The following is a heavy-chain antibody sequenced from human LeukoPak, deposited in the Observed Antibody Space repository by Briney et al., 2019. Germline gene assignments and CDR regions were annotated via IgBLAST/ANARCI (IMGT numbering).Heavy chain of an antibody. D-gene: IGHD2-2*03. CDR1: GSIFPTYW. CDR3: ARPPSRGYSSSFEY. Sequence: AGASLKISCKGSGSIFPTYWIAWVRQLPGKGLEWMGIIYPDESNIRYSPSFQGQVTISADKSISTAYLQWSSLKASDTAMYYCARPPSRGYSSSFEYWGQGTLVTVSS. J-gene: IGHJ4*02. V-gene: IGHV5-51*01. CDR2: IYPDESNI.